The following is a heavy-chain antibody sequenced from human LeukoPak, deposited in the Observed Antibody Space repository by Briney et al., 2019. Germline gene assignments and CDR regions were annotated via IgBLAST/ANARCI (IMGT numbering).Heavy chain of an antibody. CDR2: IFHSGST. D-gene: IGHD3-10*01. Sequence: SETLSLTCAVSGYSIGGGFYWGWIRRPPGKGLEWIGSIFHSGSTYYNPSLKSRVTISVDTSKNQFSLKLSSVTAADTALYYCARASGSYGSGSYYYSGMDVWGKGTTVTVSS. J-gene: IGHJ6*04. CDR1: GYSIGGGFY. V-gene: IGHV4-38-2*01. CDR3: ARASGSYGSGSYYYSGMDV.